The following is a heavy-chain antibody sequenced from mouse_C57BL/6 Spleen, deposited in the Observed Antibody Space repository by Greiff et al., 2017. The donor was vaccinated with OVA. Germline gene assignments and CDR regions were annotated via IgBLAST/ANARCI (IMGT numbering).Heavy chain of an antibody. CDR1: GFNIKDDY. V-gene: IGHV14-4*01. J-gene: IGHJ3*01. CDR2: IDPENGDT. Sequence: EVKLQQSGAELVRPGASVKLSCTASGFNIKDDYMHWVKQRPEQGLEWIGWIDPENGDTEYASKFQGKATITADTSSNTAYLQLSSLTSEDTAVYYCTTYGTPKAYWGQGTLVTVSA. D-gene: IGHD2-1*01. CDR3: TTYGTPKAY.